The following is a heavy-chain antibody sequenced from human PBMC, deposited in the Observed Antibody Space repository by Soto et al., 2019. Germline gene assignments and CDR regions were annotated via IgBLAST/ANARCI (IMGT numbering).Heavy chain of an antibody. D-gene: IGHD5-12*01. CDR3: ARYDAESGSNKIDP. CDR2: IFYSGIT. CDR1: GGSVSSRSHF. Sequence: QVQLQESGPGLVKPSETLSVTCTVSGGSVSSRSHFWSWIRQPPGGGLQWIGYIFYSGITNYSPSLKSRATLSVDTSRNQFSLRLTSVTAADTAFYYCARYDAESGSNKIDPWGQGTLVTVSS. V-gene: IGHV4-61*01. J-gene: IGHJ5*02.